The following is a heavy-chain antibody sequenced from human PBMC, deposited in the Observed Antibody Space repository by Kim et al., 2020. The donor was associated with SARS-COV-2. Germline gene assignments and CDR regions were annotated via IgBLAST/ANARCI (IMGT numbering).Heavy chain of an antibody. D-gene: IGHD3-10*01. V-gene: IGHV4-34*01. CDR3: ARGLYYYGSGSHAYYFDY. J-gene: IGHJ4*02. CDR1: GGSFSGYY. Sequence: SETLSLTCAVYGGSFSGYYWSWIRQPPGKGLEWIGEINHSGSTNYNPSLKSRVTISVDTSKNQFSLKLSSVIAADTAVYYCARGLYYYGSGSHAYYFDYWGQGTLVTVSS. CDR2: INHSGST.